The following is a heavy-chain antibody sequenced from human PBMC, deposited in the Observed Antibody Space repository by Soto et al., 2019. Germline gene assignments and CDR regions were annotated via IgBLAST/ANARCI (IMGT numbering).Heavy chain of an antibody. CDR3: AKDSTVWQWLVDY. CDR2: ISKAGGNE. Sequence: QVQLVESGGGVVQPGGSLRLSCAASGFTFSSYDMHWFRQAPGKGLEWVAVISKAGGNEHYADSVKGRFTISRDNSKNSLYLQMNSLRAEDTAVYYCAKDSTVWQWLVDYWGQGALVTVS. V-gene: IGHV3-30*18. D-gene: IGHD6-19*01. CDR1: GFTFSSYD. J-gene: IGHJ4*02.